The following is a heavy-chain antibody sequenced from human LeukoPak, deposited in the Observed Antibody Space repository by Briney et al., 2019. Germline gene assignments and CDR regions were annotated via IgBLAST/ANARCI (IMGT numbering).Heavy chain of an antibody. CDR2: IYSGGST. Sequence: GGSLRLSCAASGFTVSSNYMSWVRQAPGKGLEWVSVIYSGGSTYYADSVKGRFTISRDNSKNTLYLQMNSLRAEDTAVYYCARPYYYDSSGYYYFDYWGQGTLVTVSS. V-gene: IGHV3-66*04. D-gene: IGHD3-22*01. J-gene: IGHJ4*02. CDR3: ARPYYYDSSGYYYFDY. CDR1: GFTVSSNY.